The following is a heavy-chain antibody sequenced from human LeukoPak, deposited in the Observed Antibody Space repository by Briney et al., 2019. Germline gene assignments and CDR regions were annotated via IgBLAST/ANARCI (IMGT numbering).Heavy chain of an antibody. CDR2: IWYDGSNK. CDR3: ARAPLGELGYCSSTSCHGAFDI. V-gene: IGHV3-33*01. Sequence: PGRSLRLSCAASGFTFSSYGMHWVRQAPGKGLEWVAVIWYDGSNKYYADSVKGRFTISRDNSKNTLYLQMGSLRAEDMAVYYCARAPLGELGYCSSTSCHGAFDIWGQGTMVTVSS. J-gene: IGHJ3*02. D-gene: IGHD2-2*01. CDR1: GFTFSSYG.